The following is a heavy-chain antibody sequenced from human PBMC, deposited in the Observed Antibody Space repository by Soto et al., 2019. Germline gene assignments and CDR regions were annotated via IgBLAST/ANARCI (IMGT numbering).Heavy chain of an antibody. D-gene: IGHD3-22*01. V-gene: IGHV4-39*01. Sequence: PSETLSLTCGVSGDSISNSRFYWAWIRQPPGEGLEWIGSIYHTGNAYYNPSLKSRVTISVDTSKNQFSLKVTSVTAADTALYYCARDYFDSSDYTTNWLDPWGQGTLVTVSS. CDR3: ARDYFDSSDYTTNWLDP. CDR2: IYHTGNA. J-gene: IGHJ5*02. CDR1: GDSISNSRFY.